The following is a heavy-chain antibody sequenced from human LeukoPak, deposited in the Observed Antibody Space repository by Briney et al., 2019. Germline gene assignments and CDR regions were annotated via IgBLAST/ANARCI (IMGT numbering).Heavy chain of an antibody. CDR1: GFTFSNAW. D-gene: IGHD2-2*01. CDR2: INSDGSWT. Sequence: GSLILSCAASGFTFSNAWMNWVRQAPGKGLVWVSHINSDGSWTSYADSVKGRFTIPKDNAKNTVYLQMNNLRAEDTAVYYCVSFYETYWGRGTLVTVSS. CDR3: VSFYETY. J-gene: IGHJ4*02. V-gene: IGHV3-74*01.